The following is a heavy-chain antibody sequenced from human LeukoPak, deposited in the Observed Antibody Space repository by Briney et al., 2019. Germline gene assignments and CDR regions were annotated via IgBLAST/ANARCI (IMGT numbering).Heavy chain of an antibody. CDR1: GYTLTELS. Sequence: VASVKVSCKVSGYTLTELSMHWVRQAPGKGLEWMGGFDPEDGETIYAQKFQGRVTMTEDTSTDTAYMELSSLRSEDTAVYYCARDYYDSSGYYGPIFLFDYWGQGTLVTVSS. D-gene: IGHD3-22*01. CDR2: FDPEDGET. CDR3: ARDYYDSSGYYGPIFLFDY. J-gene: IGHJ4*02. V-gene: IGHV1-24*01.